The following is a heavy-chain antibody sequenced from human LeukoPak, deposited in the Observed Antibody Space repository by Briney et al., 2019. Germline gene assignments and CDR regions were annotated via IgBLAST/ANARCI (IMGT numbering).Heavy chain of an antibody. V-gene: IGHV3-48*03. CDR2: ISSSGSTT. CDR1: GFTLSSYE. Sequence: GGSLRLSCAASGFTLSSYEMNWVRQAPGTGLEWVSYISSSGSTTYYADSVKGRFTISRDNAKNSLYLQMSSLRAEDTALYYCARIRTTVTTLDYWGQGSLVTVSS. CDR3: ARIRTTVTTLDY. J-gene: IGHJ4*02. D-gene: IGHD4-17*01.